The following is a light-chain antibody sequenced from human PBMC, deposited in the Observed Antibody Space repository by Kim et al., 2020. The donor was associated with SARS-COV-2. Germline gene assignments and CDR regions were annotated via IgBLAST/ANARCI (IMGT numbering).Light chain of an antibody. CDR1: SLRSYY. Sequence: SSELTQDPAVSVALGQTVRITCQGDSLRSYYASWYQQKPGQAPVLVIYGKNNRPSAIPDRFSGSSSGNTASLTITGAQAEDEADYYCNSRDSSGNHLEVF. CDR3: NSRDSSGNHLEV. J-gene: IGLJ1*01. CDR2: GKN. V-gene: IGLV3-19*01.